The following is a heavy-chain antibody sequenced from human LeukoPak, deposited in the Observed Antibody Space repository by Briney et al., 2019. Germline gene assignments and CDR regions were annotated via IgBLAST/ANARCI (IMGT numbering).Heavy chain of an antibody. CDR1: GGSISSSSYY. J-gene: IGHJ4*02. CDR2: IYYSGST. Sequence: SETLSLTCTVSGGSISSSSYYWGWIRQPPGKGLEWIGSIYYSGSTYYNPSLKSRVTISVDTSKNQFSLKVSSVTAADTAVYYCARVKRKYQLLKPLHETPSHYFDYWGQGTLVTVSS. V-gene: IGHV4-39*07. D-gene: IGHD2-2*01. CDR3: ARVKRKYQLLKPLHETPSHYFDY.